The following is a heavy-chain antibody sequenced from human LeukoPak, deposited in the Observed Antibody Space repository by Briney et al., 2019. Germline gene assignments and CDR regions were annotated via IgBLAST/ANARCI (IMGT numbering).Heavy chain of an antibody. V-gene: IGHV3-30*03. CDR1: GFTFSSYA. J-gene: IGHJ5*02. Sequence: GRSLRLSCAASGFTFSSYAMHWVRQAPGKGLEWVAVISYDGNDKYYADSVKGRFTISRDNSKNTLYLHMNSLRDDDTAVYYCVRGVGVSRFNYLDPWGQGTLVIVSS. CDR2: ISYDGNDK. D-gene: IGHD1-7*01. CDR3: VRGVGVSRFNYLDP.